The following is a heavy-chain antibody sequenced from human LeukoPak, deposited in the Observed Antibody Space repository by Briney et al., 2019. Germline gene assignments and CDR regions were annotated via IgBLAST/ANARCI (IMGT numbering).Heavy chain of an antibody. Sequence: SETLSLTCTVSGGSISSYYLSWIRQPPGKGLEWMGYIYYSGSTNYNPSLKSRVTISVDTSKKQFYMKLSSVTAADTAVYYCERGFGYYDILTGYYTWFDPWGQGTLVTVSS. V-gene: IGHV4-59*01. CDR2: IYYSGST. CDR3: ERGFGYYDILTGYYTWFDP. CDR1: GGSISSYY. D-gene: IGHD3-9*01. J-gene: IGHJ5*02.